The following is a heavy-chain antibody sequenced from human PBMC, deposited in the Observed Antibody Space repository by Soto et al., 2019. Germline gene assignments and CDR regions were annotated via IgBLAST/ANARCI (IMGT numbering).Heavy chain of an antibody. Sequence: QGKLVQSGPEVKQPGASVKVSCTASGYSFSGYDITWVLQAPGQGLEWLGWVSTSIRSTMSAEKLQGRLTMTTDTSTTTVYMELRGLTSDDTAVYYCARDSGAALYGEDALDIWGQGTMVSVSS. CDR3: ARDSGAALYGEDALDI. CDR1: GYSFSGYD. V-gene: IGHV1-18*04. J-gene: IGHJ3*02. CDR2: VSTSIRST. D-gene: IGHD3-10*01.